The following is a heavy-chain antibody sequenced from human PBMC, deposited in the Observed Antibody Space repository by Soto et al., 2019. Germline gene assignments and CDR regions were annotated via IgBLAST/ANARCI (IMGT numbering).Heavy chain of an antibody. CDR2: IIPIFGTA. J-gene: IGHJ6*02. V-gene: IGHV1-69*13. CDR3: AGDYGDYEPPTYYYYGMDV. Sequence: AASVKVSCKASGGTFSSYAISWVRQAPGQGLEWMGGIIPIFGTANYAQKFQGRVTITADESTSTAYMELSSLRSEDTAVYYCAGDYGDYEPPTYYYYGMDVWGQGTTVTVSS. D-gene: IGHD4-17*01. CDR1: GGTFSSYA.